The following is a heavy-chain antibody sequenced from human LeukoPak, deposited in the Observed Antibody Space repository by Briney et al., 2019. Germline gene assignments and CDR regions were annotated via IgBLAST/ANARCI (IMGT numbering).Heavy chain of an antibody. CDR3: AKRGVVIRVILVGFHKEAYYFDS. D-gene: IGHD3-22*01. Sequence: GGSLRLSCAVSGITVSNYGMSWVRQAPGKGLEWVAGISGSGGSTNYADSVKGRFTLSRDNPRNTLYLQMNSLRAEDTAVYFCAKRGVVIRVILVGFHKEAYYFDSWGQGALVTVSS. V-gene: IGHV3-23*01. CDR1: GITVSNYG. CDR2: ISGSGGST. J-gene: IGHJ4*02.